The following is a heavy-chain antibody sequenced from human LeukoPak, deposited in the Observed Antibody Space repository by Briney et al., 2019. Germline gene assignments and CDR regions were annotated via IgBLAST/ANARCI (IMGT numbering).Heavy chain of an antibody. Sequence: GGSLRLSCAVSGITLSNYGMSWVRQAPGKGLEWVAGISDSGGRTNYADSVKGRFTISGDSAKNSVFLQMNNLRVEDTAVYYCARDHRYAFDNWGQGALVTVSS. D-gene: IGHD5-12*01. CDR3: ARDHRYAFDN. CDR1: GITLSNYG. J-gene: IGHJ4*02. CDR2: ISDSGGRT. V-gene: IGHV3-23*01.